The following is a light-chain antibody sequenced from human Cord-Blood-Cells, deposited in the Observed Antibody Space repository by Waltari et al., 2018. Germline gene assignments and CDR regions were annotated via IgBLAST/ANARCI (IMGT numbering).Light chain of an antibody. CDR1: QSISSW. V-gene: IGKV1-5*03. J-gene: IGKJ1*01. CDR3: QQYNSYSPWT. Sequence: DIQMTQSPSTLSASVGDRVTITCRASQSISSWLAWYQQKPGKAPKLLIYKASSLESGVPARFSGSGSGTEVTRTISSLQPDDFATYYGQQYNSYSPWTFGQGTKVEIK. CDR2: KAS.